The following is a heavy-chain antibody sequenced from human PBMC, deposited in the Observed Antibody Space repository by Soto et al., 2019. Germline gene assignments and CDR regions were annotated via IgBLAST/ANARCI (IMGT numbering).Heavy chain of an antibody. V-gene: IGHV1-2*02. CDR3: ASHDPGARFDP. CDR1: RYIFTAYF. J-gene: IGHJ5*02. D-gene: IGHD1-1*01. CDR2: INPNNGAT. Sequence: QVQLGQSGAEVKKPWASVKVSCTAPRYIFTAYFMHWVRQAPGQGLEWMGWINPNNGATHNGLSFQGRVTMTRDTSISTAYVALSSLRSDDTAVYYCASHDPGARFDPWGQGTLGIVSS.